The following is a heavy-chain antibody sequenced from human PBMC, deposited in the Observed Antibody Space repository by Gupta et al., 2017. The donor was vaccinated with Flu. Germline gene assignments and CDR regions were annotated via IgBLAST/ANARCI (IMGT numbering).Heavy chain of an antibody. CDR2: INHDSSAI. Sequence: EVQLVESGGGSVQPGGTLRLSCAASGFTFRTHAMNWVRQAPGKGLQWLSYINHDSSAIQYADSVKGRFTISRDNAKDSLSLQMNSLRDEDTAVYYCARDYSTKYTMDVWGQGTTVTVSS. J-gene: IGHJ6*02. V-gene: IGHV3-48*02. CDR1: GFTFRTHA. CDR3: ARDYSTKYTMDV. D-gene: IGHD5-18*01.